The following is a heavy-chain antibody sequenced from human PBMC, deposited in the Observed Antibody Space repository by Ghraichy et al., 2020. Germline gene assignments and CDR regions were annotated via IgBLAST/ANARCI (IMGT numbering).Heavy chain of an antibody. CDR2: ISSNGGST. CDR3: ARSVGGVIIPYFDY. V-gene: IGHV3-64*01. D-gene: IGHD3-10*01. J-gene: IGHJ4*02. CDR1: GFTFSSYP. Sequence: LSLTCAASGFTFSSYPMHWVRQAPGKGLEYVSAISSNGGSTYYANSVKGRFTISRDNSKKTLYLQMGSLRAEDMAVYYCARSVGGVIIPYFDYWGQGTLVTVSS.